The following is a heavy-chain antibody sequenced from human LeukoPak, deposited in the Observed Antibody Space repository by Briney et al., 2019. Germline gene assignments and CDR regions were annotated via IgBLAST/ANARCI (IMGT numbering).Heavy chain of an antibody. V-gene: IGHV1-18*01. D-gene: IGHD3-22*01. Sequence: GASVKVSCKASGYTFTSYGISWVRQAPGQGLEWMGWISAYNGNTNYAQKLQGRVTMTTDTSTSTAYMGLRSLRSNDTAVYYCARDRDSSGYYGSMGYWGQGTLVTVSS. J-gene: IGHJ4*02. CDR2: ISAYNGNT. CDR3: ARDRDSSGYYGSMGY. CDR1: GYTFTSYG.